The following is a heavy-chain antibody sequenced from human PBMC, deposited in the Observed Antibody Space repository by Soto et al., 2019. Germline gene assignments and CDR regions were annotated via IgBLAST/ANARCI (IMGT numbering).Heavy chain of an antibody. V-gene: IGHV4-31*03. CDR2: IYYSGST. Sequence: QVQLQESGPGLVKPSQTLSLTCTVSGCSISSGGYYWSWIRQHPGQGLEWIGYIYYSGSTYYNPSLKSRVTISVDTSKNQFSLKLSSVTAADTAVYYCARSTSKGYGMDVWGQGTTVTVSS. CDR1: GCSISSGGYY. J-gene: IGHJ6*02. CDR3: ARSTSKGYGMDV. D-gene: IGHD4-4*01.